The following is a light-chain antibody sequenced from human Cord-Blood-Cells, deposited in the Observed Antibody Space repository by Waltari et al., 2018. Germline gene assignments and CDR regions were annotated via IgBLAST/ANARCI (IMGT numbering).Light chain of an antibody. V-gene: IGKV3-20*01. CDR2: GAS. J-gene: IGKJ2*01. CDR3: QQYGSSPPDT. Sequence: EIVLTQSPGTLSFSPGERATLPCRASQSVSSSYLAWYQQKPGQAPRLLIYGASSRATGIPDRFSGSGSGTDFTLTISRLEPEDFAVYYCQQYGSSPPDTFGQGTKLEIK. CDR1: QSVSSSY.